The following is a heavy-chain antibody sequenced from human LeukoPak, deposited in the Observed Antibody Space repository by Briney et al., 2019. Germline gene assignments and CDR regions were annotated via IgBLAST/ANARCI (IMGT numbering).Heavy chain of an antibody. CDR3: ARPTGNAFDI. J-gene: IGHJ3*02. Sequence: GGSLRLSCAASGFTFSSYEVNWVRQAPGKGLEWVSYISSTGGTIYYADSVKGRFTISRDNAKNSLYLQMDSLRAEDTAVYYCARPTGNAFDIWGQGTMVTVSS. V-gene: IGHV3-48*03. D-gene: IGHD1-1*01. CDR1: GFTFSSYE. CDR2: ISSTGGTI.